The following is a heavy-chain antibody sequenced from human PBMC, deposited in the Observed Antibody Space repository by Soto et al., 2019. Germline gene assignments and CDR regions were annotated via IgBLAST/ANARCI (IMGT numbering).Heavy chain of an antibody. J-gene: IGHJ4*02. CDR2: VFYTGSA. CDR1: GGSIRGSDDY. CDR3: AKTPTGYYDS. V-gene: IGHV4-39*02. Sequence: KTSETLSLTCSVSGGSIRGSDDYWGWIRQSPGKGLEYIGSVFYTGSAYYNPSFKSRVSIVADTSTNRFFLNLKSVTATDTGVYYCAKTPTGYYDSWGQGILVTVSS. D-gene: IGHD2-8*02.